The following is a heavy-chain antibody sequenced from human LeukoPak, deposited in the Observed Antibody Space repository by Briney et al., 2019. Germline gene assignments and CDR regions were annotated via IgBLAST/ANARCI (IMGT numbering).Heavy chain of an antibody. D-gene: IGHD3-10*01. Sequence: SETLSLTCTVSGGSISSYYWSWIRQPPGKGLEWIGYIYYSGSTNYNPSLKSRVTISVDTPKNQFSLKLSSVTAADTAVYYCARGGSGISNAFDIWGQGTMVTVSS. CDR3: ARGGSGISNAFDI. CDR2: IYYSGST. CDR1: GGSISSYY. V-gene: IGHV4-59*01. J-gene: IGHJ3*02.